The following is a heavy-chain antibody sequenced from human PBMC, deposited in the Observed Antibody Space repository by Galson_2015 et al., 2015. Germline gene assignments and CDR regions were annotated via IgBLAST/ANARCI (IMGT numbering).Heavy chain of an antibody. CDR1: EFTFSSYA. V-gene: IGHV3-30-3*01. CDR3: ARVGGDIAARTWGYFDN. J-gene: IGHJ4*02. CDR2: ISYDGSNK. Sequence: SLRLSCAASEFTFSSYAMHWVRQAPGKGLEWVAVISYDGSNKFYADSVKGRFTISRDNSKNTLYLQMNSLRPEDTAVYYCARVGGDIAARTWGYFDNWGPGPLVPASS. D-gene: IGHD6-6*01.